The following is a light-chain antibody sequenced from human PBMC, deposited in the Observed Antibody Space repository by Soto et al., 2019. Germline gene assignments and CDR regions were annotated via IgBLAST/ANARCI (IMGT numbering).Light chain of an antibody. CDR3: SSYTSSTSYV. J-gene: IGLJ1*01. Sequence: QSVLTQRASVSGSPGQSITISCIGTSSDVGGYNYVSWYQQHPSKAPKLMIYEVTNRPSGVSNRFSGSKSGNTASLTISGLQAEDEADYYCSSYTSSTSYVFGTGTKVTVL. V-gene: IGLV2-14*01. CDR2: EVT. CDR1: SSDVGGYNY.